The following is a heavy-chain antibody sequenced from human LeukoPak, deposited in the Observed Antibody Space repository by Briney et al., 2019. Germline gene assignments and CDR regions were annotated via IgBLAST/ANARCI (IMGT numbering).Heavy chain of an antibody. Sequence: PGGSLRLSCATFGFTFSSYAVAWVRQAPGKGLEWVSSISNTGSNTYYADSVKGRFTISRDNSKNTLSLQMNSLTAEDTAVYYCAARRGYYHYMDVWGKGTTVTVSS. CDR3: AARRGYYHYMDV. V-gene: IGHV3-23*01. J-gene: IGHJ6*03. CDR1: GFTFSSYA. D-gene: IGHD3-3*01. CDR2: ISNTGSNT.